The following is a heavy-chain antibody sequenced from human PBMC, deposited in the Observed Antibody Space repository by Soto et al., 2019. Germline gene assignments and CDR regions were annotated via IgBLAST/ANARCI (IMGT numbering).Heavy chain of an antibody. J-gene: IGHJ2*01. V-gene: IGHV3-23*01. CDR1: GFTFSTYV. Sequence: EVQLLESGGGLVQPGGSLRLSCAASGFTFSTYVMSWVRQAPGKGLEWVSPISGSCDSTFYADSVKGWFTISRKNSKNMLCPQMKSLSRDDTAVYYCAKGAWSQKLRWFFDLWGRGTLVTV. CDR2: ISGSCDST. CDR3: AKGAWSQKLRWFFDL. D-gene: IGHD4-4*01.